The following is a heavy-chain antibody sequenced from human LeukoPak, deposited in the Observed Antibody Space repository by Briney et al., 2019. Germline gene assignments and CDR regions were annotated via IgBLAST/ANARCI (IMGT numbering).Heavy chain of an antibody. D-gene: IGHD2-15*01. CDR1: GGSISSSSYY. J-gene: IGHJ6*03. Sequence: SETLSLTCTASGGSISSSSYYWGWIRQPPGKGLEWIGSIYYSGSTYYNPSLQSRVTISVDTSKNQFSLKLNSVTAADTAVYYCASFYCSGGSCYQYFSYYYMDVWGKGTTVTISS. CDR3: ASFYCSGGSCYQYFSYYYMDV. CDR2: IYYSGST. V-gene: IGHV4-39*01.